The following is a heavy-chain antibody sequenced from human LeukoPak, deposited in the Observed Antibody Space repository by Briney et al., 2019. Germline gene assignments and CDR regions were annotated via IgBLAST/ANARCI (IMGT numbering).Heavy chain of an antibody. V-gene: IGHV3-23*01. Sequence: GGSLRLSCAASGFTFSSYAMSWVRQAPGKGLEWVSVISGSGGSTYYADSVKGRFTISRDNSMNTLYLQMNSLRAEDTAVYYCAKDANEYRENDSWGQGTLVTVSS. CDR2: ISGSGGST. CDR3: AKDANEYRENDS. CDR1: GFTFSSYA. J-gene: IGHJ4*02. D-gene: IGHD2-8*01.